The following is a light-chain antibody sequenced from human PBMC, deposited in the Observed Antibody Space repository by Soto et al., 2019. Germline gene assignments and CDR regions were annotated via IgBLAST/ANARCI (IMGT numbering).Light chain of an antibody. Sequence: DIQITKSPSSLSASVGDRVTITCQASQGISNYLNWYQQKPGKAPKLLIYDASNLETGVPSRVSGSGSGTDFTFTISSLQPEDIATYYCQQYDNPPITFGQGTRLE. CDR1: QGISNY. V-gene: IGKV1-33*01. J-gene: IGKJ5*01. CDR3: QQYDNPPIT. CDR2: DAS.